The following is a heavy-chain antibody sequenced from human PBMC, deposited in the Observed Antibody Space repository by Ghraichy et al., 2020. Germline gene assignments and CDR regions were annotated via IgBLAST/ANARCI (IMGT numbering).Heavy chain of an antibody. Sequence: SQTLSLTCAVYGGSFSGYYWSWIRQPPGKGLEWIGEINHSGSTNYNPSLKSRVTISVDTSKNQFSLKLSSVTAADTAVYYCARVRARRITIFGVVIIPTHPFDYWGQGTLVTVSS. V-gene: IGHV4-34*01. CDR3: ARVRARRITIFGVVIIPTHPFDY. CDR1: GGSFSGYY. CDR2: INHSGST. D-gene: IGHD3-3*01. J-gene: IGHJ4*02.